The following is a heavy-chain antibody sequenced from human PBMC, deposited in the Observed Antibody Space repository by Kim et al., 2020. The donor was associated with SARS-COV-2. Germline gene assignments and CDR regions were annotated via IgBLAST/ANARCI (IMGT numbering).Heavy chain of an antibody. CDR3: ARDNDXXXXXYXXXI. V-gene: IGHV1-69*13. CDR2: IIPISATL. J-gene: IGHJ3*02. D-gene: IGHD2-8*01. Sequence: SVKVSCKASGGSFSHYEFNWVRQAPGQGLEWMGGIIPISATLNYAQQFQGRLTISADESTNTVYMELSSLRSEDTALYYCARDNDXXXXXYXXXIWXPGXXVXVSS. CDR1: GGSFSHYE.